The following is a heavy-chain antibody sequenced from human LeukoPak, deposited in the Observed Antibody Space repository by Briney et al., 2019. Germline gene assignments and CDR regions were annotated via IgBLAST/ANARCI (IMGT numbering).Heavy chain of an antibody. D-gene: IGHD2-2*01. CDR1: GYTFTSYG. J-gene: IGHJ6*03. CDR3: ARWKGSSTSWSSRGSPYYMDV. Sequence: ASVKVSCKASGYTFTSYGISWVRQAPGQGLEWMGWISAYNGNTNYAQKLQGRVTMTTDTSTSIAYMELRSLRSDDTAVYYCARWKGSSTSWSSRGSPYYMDVWGKGTTVTVSS. CDR2: ISAYNGNT. V-gene: IGHV1-18*01.